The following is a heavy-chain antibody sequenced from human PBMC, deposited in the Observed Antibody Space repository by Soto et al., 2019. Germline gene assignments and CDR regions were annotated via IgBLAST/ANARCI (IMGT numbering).Heavy chain of an antibody. J-gene: IGHJ4*02. D-gene: IGHD1-26*01. CDR3: AKAQAWELLFDF. CDR1: GASISSGGYY. V-gene: IGHV4-31*03. CDR2: IYYSGST. Sequence: TRSLTCTVSGASISSGGYYWSWSRQHPGKGLEWIATIYYSGSTYYNPSLKSRVTISIDTPKNQFSLKLSSVTAADTAVYYCAKAQAWELLFDFWGQGTLVTVSS.